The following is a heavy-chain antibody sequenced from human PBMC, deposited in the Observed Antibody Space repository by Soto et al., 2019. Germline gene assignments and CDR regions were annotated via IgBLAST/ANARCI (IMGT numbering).Heavy chain of an antibody. CDR3: ASWLEREHAYDI. CDR1: GLTVRGKKY. J-gene: IGHJ3*02. Sequence: DVQLVASGGGLIQPGGSLRLSCAALGLTVRGKKYITWVRQAPGKGLEWVSALYDVDGTYYADSAKGRFTISRDNSKNIISLPMNSPGADDPAVYYCASWLEREHAYDILGLGTMVTVSS. CDR2: LYDVDGT. V-gene: IGHV3-53*01. D-gene: IGHD1-1*01.